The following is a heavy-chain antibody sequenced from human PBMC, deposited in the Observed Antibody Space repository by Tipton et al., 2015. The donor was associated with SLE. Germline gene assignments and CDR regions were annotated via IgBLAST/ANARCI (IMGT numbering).Heavy chain of an antibody. V-gene: IGHV4-59*11. CDR2: IYYSGST. D-gene: IGHD5-24*01. Sequence: TLSLTCTVSGGSISSHYWSWIRQPPGKGLEWIGYIYYSGSTNYNPSLKSRVSISVDTSNNQFSLKLSSLTAADTAVYYCARERDGNFYYWGQGTLVTVSS. CDR3: ARERDGNFYY. CDR1: GGSISSHY. J-gene: IGHJ4*02.